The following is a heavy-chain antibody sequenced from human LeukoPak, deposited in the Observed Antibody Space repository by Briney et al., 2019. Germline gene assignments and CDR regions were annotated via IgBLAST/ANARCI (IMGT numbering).Heavy chain of an antibody. CDR1: GGSFSGYY. CDR2: INHSGST. J-gene: IGHJ5*02. V-gene: IGHV4-34*01. CDR3: ARGTSPVRYYYRLGFDP. D-gene: IGHD3-10*01. Sequence: NPSETLSLTCAVYGGSFSGYYWSWIRQPPGKGLEWIGEINHSGSTNYNPSLKSRVTISVDTSKNQFSLKLSSVTAADTAVYYCARGTSPVRYYYRLGFDPWGQGTLVTVSS.